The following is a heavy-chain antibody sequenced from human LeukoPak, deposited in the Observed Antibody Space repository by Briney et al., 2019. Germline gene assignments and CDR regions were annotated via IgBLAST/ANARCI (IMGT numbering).Heavy chain of an antibody. J-gene: IGHJ6*02. CDR2: INHSGST. Sequence: SETLSLTCAVYGGSFSGYYWSWIRQPPGKGLEWIGEINHSGSTNYNPSLKSRVTISVDTSKNQFSMKLSSVTAADTAVYYCARGRLITIFGVVIRSHYYYYGMDVWGQGTTVTVSS. D-gene: IGHD3-3*01. CDR1: GGSFSGYY. CDR3: ARGRLITIFGVVIRSHYYYYGMDV. V-gene: IGHV4-34*01.